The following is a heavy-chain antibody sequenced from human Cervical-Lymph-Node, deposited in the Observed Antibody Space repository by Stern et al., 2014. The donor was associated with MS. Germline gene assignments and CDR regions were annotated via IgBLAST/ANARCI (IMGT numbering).Heavy chain of an antibody. Sequence: VQLEESGGGVVQPGRSLRLSCAASGFTFSSYGMHWVRQAPGKGLEWVAVISYDGSNKYYADSVKGRFTISRDNSKNTLYLQMNSLRAEDTAVYYCAEGGGYYRGGFDYWGQGTLVTVSS. J-gene: IGHJ4*02. CDR3: AEGGGYYRGGFDY. D-gene: IGHD3-22*01. CDR2: ISYDGSNK. V-gene: IGHV3-30*18. CDR1: GFTFSSYG.